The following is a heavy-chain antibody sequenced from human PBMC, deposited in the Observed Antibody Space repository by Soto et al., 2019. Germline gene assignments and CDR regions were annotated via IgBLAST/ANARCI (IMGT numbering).Heavy chain of an antibody. D-gene: IGHD3-3*02. CDR3: AKDLHYWSAMDV. CDR2: VGHDGATT. V-gene: IGHV3-23*01. J-gene: IGHJ6*02. Sequence: EVQLLESGGGLIQPGGSLTLSCAASGFSFSCCAMSWVRQAPGRGLEWVSGVGHDGATTHYADSVKGRFTISKDNSKSTVYLQMNSLRAEDTAVCYCAKDLHYWSAMDVWGQGTTVTVSS. CDR1: GFSFSCCA.